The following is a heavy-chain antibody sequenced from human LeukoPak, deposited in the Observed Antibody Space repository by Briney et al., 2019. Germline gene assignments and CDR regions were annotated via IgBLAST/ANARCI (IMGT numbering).Heavy chain of an antibody. CDR2: ISGSGGST. J-gene: IGHJ6*03. Sequence: GGSLRLSCAASGFTFSSYAMSWVRQAPGKGLEWVSAISGSGGSTYYADSVKGRFTISRDNSKNTLYLQMNSLRAEDTAVYYCARAHCSSTSCYEEYYYYYYMDVWGKGTTVTVSS. D-gene: IGHD2-2*01. CDR1: GFTFSSYA. CDR3: ARAHCSSTSCYEEYYYYYYMDV. V-gene: IGHV3-23*01.